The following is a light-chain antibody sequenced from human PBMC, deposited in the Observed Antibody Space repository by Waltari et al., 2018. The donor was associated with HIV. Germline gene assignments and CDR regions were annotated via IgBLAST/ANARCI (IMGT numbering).Light chain of an antibody. V-gene: IGLV6-57*01. Sequence: NFMLTQPHSVSESPGKTVTIPCTRSSGSIASNYLQWYQQRPGSSPTTVIYEDNQRPSGVPDRFSGSIDSSSNSASLTISGLKTEDEADYYCQSYDSSNWVFGGGTKLTVL. CDR2: EDN. CDR3: QSYDSSNWV. J-gene: IGLJ3*02. CDR1: SGSIASNY.